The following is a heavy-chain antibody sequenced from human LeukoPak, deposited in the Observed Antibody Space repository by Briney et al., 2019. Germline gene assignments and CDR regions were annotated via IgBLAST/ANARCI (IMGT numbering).Heavy chain of an antibody. CDR3: ARGTTDFDY. D-gene: IGHD1-1*01. J-gene: IGHJ4*02. CDR1: GFTFSSYG. Sequence: PGRSLRLSCAASGFTFSSYGMHWVRQAPGKGLEWVAVIWYDGSNRYYADSVKGRFTISRDNSKNTLYLQMNSLRVEDTAVYYCARGTTDFDYWGQGTLVTVSS. CDR2: IWYDGSNR. V-gene: IGHV3-33*01.